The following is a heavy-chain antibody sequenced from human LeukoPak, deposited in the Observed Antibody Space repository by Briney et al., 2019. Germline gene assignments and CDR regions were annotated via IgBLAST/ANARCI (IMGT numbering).Heavy chain of an antibody. J-gene: IGHJ4*02. V-gene: IGHV1-2*02. Sequence: GASVKVSCKASGYTFTGYYMHWVRQAPGQGLEWMGWINPNSGGTNYAQKFQGRVTTTRDTSISTAYMELSRLRSDDTAVYYCARDLVGATTADYWGQGTLVTVSS. CDR2: INPNSGGT. CDR3: ARDLVGATTADY. D-gene: IGHD1-26*01. CDR1: GYTFTGYY.